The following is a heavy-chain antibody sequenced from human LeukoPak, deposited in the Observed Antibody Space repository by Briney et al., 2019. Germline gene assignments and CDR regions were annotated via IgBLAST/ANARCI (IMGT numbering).Heavy chain of an antibody. CDR3: ARGKRGVTYNWFDP. J-gene: IGHJ5*02. V-gene: IGHV1-69*04. Sequence: SVKVSCKASGGTFSSYAISWVRQAPGQGLEWMGRIIPILGIANYAQKFQGRATITADKSTSTAYMELSSLRSEDTAVYYCARGKRGVTYNWFDPWGQGTLVTVSS. D-gene: IGHD3-10*01. CDR2: IIPILGIA. CDR1: GGTFSSYA.